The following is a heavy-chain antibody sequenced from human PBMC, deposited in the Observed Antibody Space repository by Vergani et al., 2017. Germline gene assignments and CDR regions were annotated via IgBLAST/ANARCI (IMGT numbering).Heavy chain of an antibody. CDR3: TRDRAAEYFQH. V-gene: IGHV3-49*03. Sequence: EVQLVESGGGLVQPGRSLRLSCTASGFTFGDYAMSWFRQAPGKGLEWVGFIRSKAYGGTTEYAASVKGRFTISRDDSKSIAYLRMNSLKTEDTAVYYCTRDRAAEYFQHWGQGTLVTVSS. CDR2: IRSKAYGGTT. CDR1: GFTFGDYA. J-gene: IGHJ1*01.